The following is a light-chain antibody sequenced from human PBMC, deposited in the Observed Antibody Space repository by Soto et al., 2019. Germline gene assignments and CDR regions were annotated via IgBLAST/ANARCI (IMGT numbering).Light chain of an antibody. V-gene: IGKV3-20*01. CDR2: GAS. J-gene: IGKJ1*01. CDR3: QQYGGSART. Sequence: EIVLTQSPGTLSLSPGEGATLSCRASQSVGGTFLAWYQQKGGQAPRLLIHGASNRATGIPDRFSGSEYGTDFTLTISRQETEEFAVYYCQQYGGSARTFDQGVNAEVK. CDR1: QSVGGTF.